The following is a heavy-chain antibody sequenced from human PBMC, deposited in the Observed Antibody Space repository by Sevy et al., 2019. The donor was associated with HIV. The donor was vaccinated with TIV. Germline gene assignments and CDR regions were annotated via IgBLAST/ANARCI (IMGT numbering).Heavy chain of an antibody. CDR3: AAEGATVTSNFDY. Sequence: ASVKVSCKASGFTFTSSAVQWVRQARGQRLEWIGWIVIGSGNTNYAQKFQERVTITRDMSTSTAYMELSSLRSDDTAVYYCAAEGATVTSNFDYWGEGTLVTVSS. V-gene: IGHV1-58*01. D-gene: IGHD4-17*01. J-gene: IGHJ4*02. CDR2: IVIGSGNT. CDR1: GFTFTSSA.